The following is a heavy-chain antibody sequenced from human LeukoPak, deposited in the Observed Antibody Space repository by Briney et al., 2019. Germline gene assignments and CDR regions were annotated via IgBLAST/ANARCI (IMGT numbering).Heavy chain of an antibody. V-gene: IGHV3-23*01. J-gene: IGHJ4*02. CDR2: INSADNT. CDR3: ARRSASRSFFDY. Sequence: GESLRLSCAASGFTFSTYGLTWVRQAPGKGLEWVSLINSADNTYYADSVKGRFTISRENSMNTLYLQMNSLSADDTAVYYCARRSASRSFFDYWGQGSLVTVSS. CDR1: GFTFSTYG. D-gene: IGHD3-10*01.